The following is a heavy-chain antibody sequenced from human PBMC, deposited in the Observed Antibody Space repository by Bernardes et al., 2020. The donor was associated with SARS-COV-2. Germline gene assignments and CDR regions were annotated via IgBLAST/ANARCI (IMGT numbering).Heavy chain of an antibody. Sequence: SGPTLVKPTQTLTLTCAFSGFSLNTIGVGVGWIRQPPGKALEWLALIYWSGDKRYSPSLKSRLTITKDTSKNQVVLTMTNMDPVDTATYYCAHEHRWQQIGYWGQGALVTVSS. CDR1: GFSLNTIGVG. CDR2: IYWSGDK. J-gene: IGHJ4*02. CDR3: AHEHRWQQIGY. V-gene: IGHV2-5*01.